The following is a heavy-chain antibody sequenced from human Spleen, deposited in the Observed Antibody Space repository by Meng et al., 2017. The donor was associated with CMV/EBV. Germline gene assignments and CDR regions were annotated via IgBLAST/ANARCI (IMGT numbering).Heavy chain of an antibody. CDR3: ARGYYFGSGSYSAYYFDF. J-gene: IGHJ4*02. CDR1: GGSLNSDVYY. Sequence: LRLSCTVSGGSLNSDVYYWSWIRQPPGKGLEWIGYVYDSGTTYYNPSLESRLYISMDTSKNQFSLRLTSVTAADTAVYYCARGYYFGSGSYSAYYFDFWGQGTLVTVSS. D-gene: IGHD3-10*01. CDR2: VYDSGTT. V-gene: IGHV4-30-4*08.